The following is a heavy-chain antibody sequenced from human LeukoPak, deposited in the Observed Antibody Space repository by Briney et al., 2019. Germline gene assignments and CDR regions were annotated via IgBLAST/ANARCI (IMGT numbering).Heavy chain of an antibody. V-gene: IGHV3-30-3*01. D-gene: IGHD5-12*01. Sequence: GGSLRLSCAASGLTFSTYAIHWVRQAPGKGLEWVAVISYDGSNKYYTDSVKGRFTFSRDNSKNTLYLQMSSLRAEDTAVYYCARDRGLVATTRILFYFDSWGQGTLVTVSS. CDR3: ARDRGLVATTRILFYFDS. CDR1: GLTFSTYA. CDR2: ISYDGSNK. J-gene: IGHJ4*02.